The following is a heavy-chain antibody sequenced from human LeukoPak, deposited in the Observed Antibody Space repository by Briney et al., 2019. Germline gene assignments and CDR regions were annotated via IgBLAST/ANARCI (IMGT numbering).Heavy chain of an antibody. V-gene: IGHV3-7*01. Sequence: GGSLRLSCAASGFTFSSYWMSWVRRAPGKGLEWVANIKQDGSEKYYVDSVKGRFTISRDNAKNSLYLQMNSLRAEDTAVYYCAREAYDFWSGYFFPSVGYFDYWGQGTLVTVSS. CDR3: AREAYDFWSGYFFPSVGYFDY. CDR2: IKQDGSEK. J-gene: IGHJ4*02. CDR1: GFTFSSYW. D-gene: IGHD3-3*01.